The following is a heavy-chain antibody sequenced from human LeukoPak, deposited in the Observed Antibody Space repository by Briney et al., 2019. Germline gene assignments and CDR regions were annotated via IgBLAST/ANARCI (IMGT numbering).Heavy chain of an antibody. J-gene: IGHJ4*02. CDR3: VRDSDHAPDY. V-gene: IGHV1-18*01. D-gene: IGHD3-10*01. CDR2: INVYNGHT. Sequence: ASVKVSCRTSGYIFTNYGVSWVRQAPGQGLEWMGWINVYNGHTIYAQEFQGRVTLTTDTSTSTAHMDLRSLRSDDTAVYYCVRDSDHAPDYWSQGTLVTVSS. CDR1: GYIFTNYG.